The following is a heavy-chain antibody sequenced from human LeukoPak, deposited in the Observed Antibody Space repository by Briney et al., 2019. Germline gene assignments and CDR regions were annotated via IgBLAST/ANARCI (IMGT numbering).Heavy chain of an antibody. CDR2: IGISSGNT. CDR1: GFSFGDYS. D-gene: IGHD5-24*01. CDR3: ARDYKYAFDN. Sequence: GGSLRLSCAASGFSFGDYSMNWVRQAPGKGLEWISYIGISSGNTYYANSVKGRFTISGDKARDSLYLQMNSLRVEDTAVYYCARDYKYAFDNWGQGTLVTVSS. J-gene: IGHJ4*02. V-gene: IGHV3-48*01.